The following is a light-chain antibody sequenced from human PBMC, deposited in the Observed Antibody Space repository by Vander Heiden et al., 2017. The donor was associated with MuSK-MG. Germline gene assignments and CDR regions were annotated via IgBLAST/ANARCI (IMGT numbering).Light chain of an antibody. CDR3: SSFTSSTTPFV. CDR2: EVT. V-gene: IGLV2-14*02. J-gene: IGLJ1*01. CDR1: SSGIGYYDL. Sequence: QSALTQPASVSGSPGQSITFSCTGTSSGIGYYDLFSWHQQHPGKAPKLIISEVTNRPSGVSDRFSGSKSGNTASLTISGLQADDEADYYCSSFTSSTTPFVFGTGTQVTV.